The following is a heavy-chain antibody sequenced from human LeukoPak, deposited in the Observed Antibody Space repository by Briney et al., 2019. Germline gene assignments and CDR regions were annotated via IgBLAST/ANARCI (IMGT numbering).Heavy chain of an antibody. D-gene: IGHD3-10*01. V-gene: IGHV3-21*01. J-gene: IGHJ6*02. CDR3: ARDPYYGSGSYPSKYGMDV. Sequence: GGSLRLSCAASGFTFSSYSMNWVRQAPGKGPEWVSSISSSSSYIYYADSVKGRFTISRDNAKNSLYLQMNSLRAEDTAVYYCARDPYYGSGSYPSKYGMDVWGQGTTVTVSS. CDR2: ISSSSSYI. CDR1: GFTFSSYS.